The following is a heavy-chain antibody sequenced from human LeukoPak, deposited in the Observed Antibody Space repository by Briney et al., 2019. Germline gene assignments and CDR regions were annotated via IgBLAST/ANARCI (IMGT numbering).Heavy chain of an antibody. CDR1: GVTFSSYS. CDR2: ISSSSSTI. CDR3: ARDRAGVDY. D-gene: IGHD6-13*01. V-gene: IGHV3-48*01. J-gene: IGHJ4*02. Sequence: GGSPRLSCAASGVTFSSYSMNWVRQAPGKGLEWVSYISSSSSTIYYAGSVKGRFTISRDNAKNSLYLQMNSLRAEDTAVYYCARDRAGVDYWGQGTLVTVSS.